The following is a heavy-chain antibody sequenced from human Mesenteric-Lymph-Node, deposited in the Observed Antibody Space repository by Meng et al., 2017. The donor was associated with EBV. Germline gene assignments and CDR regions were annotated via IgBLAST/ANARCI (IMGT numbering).Heavy chain of an antibody. CDR3: VRCGAVTLVQGGPDH. D-gene: IGHD3-10*01. CDR2: INRVGST. J-gene: IGHJ4*02. Sequence: GQLQQWGAGLLEPSETLSLTCGVSGGSFGGYFWSWIRQPPGKGLEWIGEINRVGSTNYNPSLKSRLTMSVDTSKNHFSLKLTSVTAAGTAVYYCVRCGAVTLVQGGPDHWGQGTLVTVSS. CDR1: GGSFGGYF. V-gene: IGHV4-34*01.